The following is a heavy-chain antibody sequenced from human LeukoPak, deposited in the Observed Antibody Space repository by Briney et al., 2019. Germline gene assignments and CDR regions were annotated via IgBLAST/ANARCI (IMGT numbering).Heavy chain of an antibody. CDR3: AREGPNYYDSSGYYLGAFDI. Sequence: SETLSLTCTVSGGSITTGGHYWSWIRQHPGKGLEWIGYMYHSGSTYYNPSLKSRVTISVDTSKNQFSLKLSSVTAADTAVYYCAREGPNYYDSSGYYLGAFDIWGQGTMVTVSS. V-gene: IGHV4-31*03. CDR1: GGSITTGGHY. J-gene: IGHJ3*02. D-gene: IGHD3-22*01. CDR2: MYHSGST.